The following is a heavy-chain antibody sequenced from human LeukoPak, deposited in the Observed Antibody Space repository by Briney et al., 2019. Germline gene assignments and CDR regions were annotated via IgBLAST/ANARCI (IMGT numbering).Heavy chain of an antibody. V-gene: IGHV4-30-2*01. CDR3: ARYMWNYFDY. D-gene: IGHD2-21*01. Sequence: SETLSLTCAVSGGSISSGGYSWSWIRQPPGKGLEWIGYIYHSGSTYYNPPLKSRVTISVDRSKNQFSLKLSSVTAADTAVYYCARYMWNYFDYWGQGTLVTVSS. CDR2: IYHSGST. J-gene: IGHJ4*02. CDR1: GGSISSGGYS.